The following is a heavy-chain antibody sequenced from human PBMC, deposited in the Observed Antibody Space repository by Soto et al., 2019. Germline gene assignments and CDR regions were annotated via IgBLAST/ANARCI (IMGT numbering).Heavy chain of an antibody. V-gene: IGHV3-23*01. CDR1: GFSFSAYV. Sequence: EVQLLETGGGLVQPGGSLRLSCAASGFSFSAYVMTWVRRAPGKGLEWVSTISSSGGTTYYADSVRGRFTISRDNSMDTLFLHMNSLRADDTAVYYCAKDPTDTLINVGPDYFDSWGQGTLVTVS. CDR2: ISSSGGTT. J-gene: IGHJ4*02. CDR3: AKDPTDTLINVGPDYFDS. D-gene: IGHD1-26*01.